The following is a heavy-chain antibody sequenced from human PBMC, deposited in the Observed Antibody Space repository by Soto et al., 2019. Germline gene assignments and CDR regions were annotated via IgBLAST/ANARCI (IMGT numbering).Heavy chain of an antibody. CDR1: GGSFSGYY. CDR2: INHSGST. D-gene: IGHD2-15*01. Sequence: SETLSLTCAVYGGSFSGYYWSWIRQPPGKGLEWIGEINHSGSTNYNPSLKSRVTISVDTSKNQFSLKLSSVTAADTAVYYCARLVVVAANRYYYGMDVWGQGTTVTVSS. CDR3: ARLVVVAANRYYYGMDV. J-gene: IGHJ6*02. V-gene: IGHV4-34*01.